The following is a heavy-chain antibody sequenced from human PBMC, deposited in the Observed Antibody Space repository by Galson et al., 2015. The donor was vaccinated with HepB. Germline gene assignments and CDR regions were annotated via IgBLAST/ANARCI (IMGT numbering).Heavy chain of an antibody. J-gene: IGHJ4*02. CDR1: GFSLSTNEVG. Sequence: PALVKPTQTRTLTCTFSGFSLSTNEVGVGWIRQPPGKALEWLGFIYWDDDKRYSPSMKSRVRITKDTSKNQVVLIMTNMDPVDTATYYCAHSVRGPLDYWGQGTVVTVSS. D-gene: IGHD3/OR15-3a*01. V-gene: IGHV2-5*02. CDR2: IYWDDDK. CDR3: AHSVRGPLDY.